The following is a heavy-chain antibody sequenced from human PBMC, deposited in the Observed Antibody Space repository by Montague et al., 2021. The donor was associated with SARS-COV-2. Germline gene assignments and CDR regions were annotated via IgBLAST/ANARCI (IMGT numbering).Heavy chain of an antibody. CDR3: ARQGDQLLLEYWFDP. V-gene: IGHV4-39*01. J-gene: IGHJ5*02. Sequence: SETLSLTCTVSGGSISSSSYYWGWIRQPPGKGLEWIGSINYRGSTYYNPSIKSRVTISVDTSKNQFSLKLSSVTAADTTVYYCARQGDQLLLEYWFDPWGQGTLVTVSS. CDR2: INYRGST. CDR1: GGSISSSSYY. D-gene: IGHD2-2*01.